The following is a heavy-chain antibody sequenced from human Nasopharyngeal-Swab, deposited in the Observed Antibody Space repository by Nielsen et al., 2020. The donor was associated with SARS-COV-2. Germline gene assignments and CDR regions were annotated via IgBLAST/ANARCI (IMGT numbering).Heavy chain of an antibody. D-gene: IGHD6-6*01. J-gene: IGHJ4*02. CDR2: IYYSGST. CDR1: GGSVSSGSYY. CDR3: AREYSSSSALLDY. Sequence: SETLSLTCTVSGGSVSSGSYYWSWIRQPPGKGLEWIGYIYYSGSTNYNPSLKSRVTISVDTSKNQFSLKLSSVTAADTAVYYCAREYSSSSALLDYWGQGTLVTVSS. V-gene: IGHV4-61*01.